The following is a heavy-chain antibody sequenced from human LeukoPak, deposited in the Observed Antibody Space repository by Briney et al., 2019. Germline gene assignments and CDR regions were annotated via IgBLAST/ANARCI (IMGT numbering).Heavy chain of an antibody. CDR3: LIFPGR. D-gene: IGHD3-3*01. Sequence: GGSLRLSCAASGFSAINAWMSWVRQAPGQGLEWVGRIKSRADGGTTGYAAPVEGRFSISRDDSENTLYPQMNSLQIDDTALYYCLIFPGRWGQGTLVTVSS. CDR1: GFSAINAW. J-gene: IGHJ4*02. V-gene: IGHV3-15*05. CDR2: IKSRADGGTT.